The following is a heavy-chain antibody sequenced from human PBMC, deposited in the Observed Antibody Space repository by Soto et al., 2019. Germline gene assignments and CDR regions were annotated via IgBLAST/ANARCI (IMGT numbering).Heavy chain of an antibody. CDR1: GASISTEGYT. CDR2: IYPSGAS. D-gene: IGHD3-3*01. Sequence: KTPETLSLTCAVSGASISTEGYTWSWIRQPPGKGLEWIGYIYPSGASNYNPSLRSRVTISLDASRNRFPLSVGSVTAADTAVYYCARATFGAVLHLEVWGQGTTVTVSS. CDR3: ARATFGAVLHLEV. J-gene: IGHJ6*02. V-gene: IGHV4-30-2*01.